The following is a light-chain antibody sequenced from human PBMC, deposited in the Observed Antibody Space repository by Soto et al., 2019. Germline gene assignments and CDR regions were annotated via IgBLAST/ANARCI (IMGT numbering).Light chain of an antibody. J-gene: IGLJ2*01. Sequence: QSVLTQPPSVSGAPGQRVTISCTGSCSNIGAGYDVHWYQQLPETAPKLLIYGNSNRPSGVPDRFSGSKSGTSASLAITGLQAEYEADYYCQSYDSSLSGVVFGGGTKLTVL. CDR1: CSNIGAGYD. CDR3: QSYDSSLSGVV. V-gene: IGLV1-40*01. CDR2: GNS.